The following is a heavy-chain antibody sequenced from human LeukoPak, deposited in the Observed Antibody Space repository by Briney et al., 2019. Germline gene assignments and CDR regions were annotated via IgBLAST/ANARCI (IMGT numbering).Heavy chain of an antibody. J-gene: IGHJ4*02. Sequence: PSETLSLTCTVSGGSISSYYWSWIRQPPGKGLEWIGFIYYSGSTNYNPSLKSRVTISVVTSKNQFSLKLTSVAAADTAVYYCARRSWDSSGFYFDYWGQGTLVTVSS. CDR1: GGSISSYY. CDR2: IYYSGST. D-gene: IGHD3-22*01. CDR3: ARRSWDSSGFYFDY. V-gene: IGHV4-59*08.